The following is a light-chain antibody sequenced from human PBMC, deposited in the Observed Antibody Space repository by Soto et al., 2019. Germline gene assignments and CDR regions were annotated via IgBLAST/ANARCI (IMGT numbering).Light chain of an antibody. CDR3: QQYDKWPHT. CDR2: GAS. Sequence: DIVMTQSPATLSVSPGERVTLSCRASQSLTRNVAWYQQRPGQAPRVLIYGASARATGIPARFSGSGSGTDYTLTISSLHSDDFAVYSCQQYDKWPHTFGLGTRLEIK. CDR1: QSLTRN. J-gene: IGKJ2*01. V-gene: IGKV3D-15*01.